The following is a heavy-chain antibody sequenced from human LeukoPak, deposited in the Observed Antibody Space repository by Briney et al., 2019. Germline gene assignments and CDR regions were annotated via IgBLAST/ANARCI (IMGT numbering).Heavy chain of an antibody. Sequence: SETLSLTCTVSGGSISSSSYYWGWIRQPPGKGLEWIGSIYYSGSTYYNPSLKSRVTISVDTSKNQFSLKLSSVTAADTAVYYCARHGGYSSSSSDYWGQGTLVTVSS. CDR2: IYYSGST. J-gene: IGHJ4*02. V-gene: IGHV4-39*01. D-gene: IGHD6-6*01. CDR3: ARHGGYSSSSSDY. CDR1: GGSISSSSYY.